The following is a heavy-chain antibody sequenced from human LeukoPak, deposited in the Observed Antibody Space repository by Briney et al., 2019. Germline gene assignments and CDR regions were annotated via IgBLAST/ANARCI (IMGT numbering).Heavy chain of an antibody. J-gene: IGHJ6*02. V-gene: IGHV4-4*07. CDR3: ARDNAVRVVPAAMAPRDYYYYGMDV. CDR2: IYTSGST. D-gene: IGHD2-2*01. CDR1: GGSISSYY. Sequence: PSETLSLTCTVSGGSISSYYWSWIRQPAGKGLEWIGRIYTSGSTNYNPSLKNRVTMSVDTYKNQFSLKLSSMTAADTAVYYCARDNAVRVVPAAMAPRDYYYYGMDVWGQGTTVTVSS.